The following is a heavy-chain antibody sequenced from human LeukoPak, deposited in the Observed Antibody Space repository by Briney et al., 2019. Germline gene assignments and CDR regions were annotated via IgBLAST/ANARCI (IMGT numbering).Heavy chain of an antibody. CDR2: ISGSGGST. D-gene: IGHD3-9*01. V-gene: IGHV3-23*01. J-gene: IGHJ4*02. CDR1: GFTFSSYA. Sequence: GGSLRLSCAASGFTFSSYAMSWVRQAPGKGLEWVSAISGSGGSTYYADSVKGRFTISRDNSKNTLYLQMNSLRAEDTAVYFCAQETAYDILTGYYIYWGQGTLVTVSS. CDR3: AQETAYDILTGYYIY.